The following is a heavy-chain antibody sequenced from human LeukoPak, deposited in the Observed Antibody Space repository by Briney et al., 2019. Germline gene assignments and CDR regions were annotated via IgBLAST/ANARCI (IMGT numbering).Heavy chain of an antibody. CDR3: TTGEQLVHGYYYYGMDV. V-gene: IGHV3-15*07. Sequence: GGSLRLSCAASGFTFSNAWMNWVRQAPGKGLEWVGRIKSKTDGWTTDYAAPVKGRFTISRDDSKNTLYLQMNSLKTEDTAVYYCTTGEQLVHGYYYYGMDVWGQGTTVTVSS. J-gene: IGHJ6*02. D-gene: IGHD6-13*01. CDR2: IKSKTDGWTT. CDR1: GFTFSNAW.